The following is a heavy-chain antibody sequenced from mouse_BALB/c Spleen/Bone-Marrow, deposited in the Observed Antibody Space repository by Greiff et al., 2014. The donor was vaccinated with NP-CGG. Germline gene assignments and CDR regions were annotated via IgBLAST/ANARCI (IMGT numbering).Heavy chain of an antibody. D-gene: IGHD1-1*01. V-gene: IGHV14-3*02. CDR2: IDPANGNT. CDR1: GFNIKDTY. CDR3: ARRGDIYYGSSAWFAY. J-gene: IGHJ3*01. Sequence: VQLKQSGAELVKPGASVKLSCTASGFNIKDTYLHWVKQRPEQGLEWIGGIDPANGNTEYDPKFQGKATITADTSSNTAYLQLSSLTSEDTAVYYCARRGDIYYGSSAWFAYWGQGTLVTVSA.